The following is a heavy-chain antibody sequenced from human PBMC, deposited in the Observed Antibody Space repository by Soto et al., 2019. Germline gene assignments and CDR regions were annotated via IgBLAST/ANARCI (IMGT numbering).Heavy chain of an antibody. CDR3: VRGGGSYSGYYYFGMDV. V-gene: IGHV3-13*01. CDR1: GFTFSNYD. CDR2: IGTATDT. J-gene: IGHJ6*02. D-gene: IGHD3-10*01. Sequence: GGSLRLSCAASGFTFSNYDMHWVRQTTGKYLEWVSTIGTATDTYYPDSVKGRFTISRGNAKNSLYLQMKSLRAEDTAVYYCVRGGGSYSGYYYFGMDVWGQGTTVTVSS.